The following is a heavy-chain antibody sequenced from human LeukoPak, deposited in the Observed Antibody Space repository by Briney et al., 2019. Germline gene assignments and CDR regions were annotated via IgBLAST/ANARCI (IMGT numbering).Heavy chain of an antibody. D-gene: IGHD2-8*02. V-gene: IGHV3-23*01. J-gene: IGHJ4*02. Sequence: GGSLRLSCAASGFTFSSYTMNWVRQPPGKGLEWVSSIFPSGGEIHYADSVRGRFTISRDNSKSTLSLQMNSLRAEDTAIYYCATYRQVLLPFESWGQGTLVTVSS. CDR1: GFTFSSYT. CDR2: IFPSGGEI. CDR3: ATYRQVLLPFES.